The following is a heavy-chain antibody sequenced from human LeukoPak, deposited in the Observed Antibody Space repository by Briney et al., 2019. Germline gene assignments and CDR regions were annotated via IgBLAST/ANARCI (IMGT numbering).Heavy chain of an antibody. CDR2: INGGGGNSGGNT. CDR1: GFIFSACA. Sequence: GGSLRLSCAASGFIFSACAMIWVRQAPGKGLERVSAINGGGGNSGGNTYYADSVKGRFTISRDNSKNTLYLQMNSLRAEDTAVYYCATILTGYYLDYWGQGTLVTVSS. D-gene: IGHD3-9*01. V-gene: IGHV3-23*01. CDR3: ATILTGYYLDY. J-gene: IGHJ4*02.